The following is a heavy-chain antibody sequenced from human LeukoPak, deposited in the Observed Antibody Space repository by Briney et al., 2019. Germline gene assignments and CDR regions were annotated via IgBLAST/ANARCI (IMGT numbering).Heavy chain of an antibody. CDR3: ARHQCSGTRCYNIYFYGMDV. V-gene: IGHV4-39*01. D-gene: IGHD2-2*02. J-gene: IGHJ6*02. Sequence: PSETLSLTCTVSGGSITSSIDYWGWVRQPPGKGLEWIATIYYSTSTQYNPSLKSRVTMSVDTSKNQFSLKLSSMTAADTAVYYCARHQCSGTRCYNIYFYGMDVWGQGTTVTVSS. CDR2: IYYSTST. CDR1: GGSITSSIDY.